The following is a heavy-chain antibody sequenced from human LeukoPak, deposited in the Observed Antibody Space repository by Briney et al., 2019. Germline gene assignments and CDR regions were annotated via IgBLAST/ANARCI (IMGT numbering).Heavy chain of an antibody. CDR1: GDSISNHY. V-gene: IGHV4-59*11. D-gene: IGHD1-26*01. J-gene: IGHJ4*02. CDR3: ARDRGEGIVGTFDY. CDR2: IFYSGNT. Sequence: SETLSLTCTVSGDSISNHYWSWIRQPPGKGLVWIGYIFYSGNTHYNPSLKSRVTMSVDTSKNQFSLRLSSVTPADTAVYYCARDRGEGIVGTFDYWGQGTLVTVRS.